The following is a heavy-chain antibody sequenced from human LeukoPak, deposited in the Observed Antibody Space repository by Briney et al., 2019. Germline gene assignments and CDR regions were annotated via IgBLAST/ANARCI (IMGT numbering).Heavy chain of an antibody. D-gene: IGHD3-3*01. CDR2: IYFSGST. J-gene: IGHJ4*02. CDR1: GGSIRSYY. Sequence: TSETLSLTCPVSGGSIRSYYCSWIRQPPGKGLEWIGYIYFSGSTSYNPSLKSRVTISVDRSTNQFSLKLSSAADADTAVYYCARSYDTNFDHWGQGTLVTVSS. CDR3: ARSYDTNFDH. V-gene: IGHV4-59*12.